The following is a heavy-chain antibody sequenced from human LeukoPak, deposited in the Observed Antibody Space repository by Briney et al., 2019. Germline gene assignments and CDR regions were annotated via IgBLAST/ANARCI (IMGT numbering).Heavy chain of an antibody. D-gene: IGHD3-10*01. V-gene: IGHV3-23*01. CDR3: ARGVWFGELLGARDAFDI. J-gene: IGHJ3*02. Sequence: GGSLRLSCAASGFTFSSYAMSWVRQAPGKGLEWVSAISGSGGSTYYADSVKGRFTISRDNAKNSLYLQMNSLRAEDTAVYYCARGVWFGELLGARDAFDIWGQGTMVTVSS. CDR1: GFTFSSYA. CDR2: ISGSGGST.